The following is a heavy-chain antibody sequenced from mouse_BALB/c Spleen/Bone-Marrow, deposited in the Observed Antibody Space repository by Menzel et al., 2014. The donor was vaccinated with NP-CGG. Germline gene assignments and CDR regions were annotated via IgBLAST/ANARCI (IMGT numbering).Heavy chain of an antibody. Sequence: VQLQQSGAELAKPGASVKMSCKASGYTFTSYWMHWVKQRPGQGLEWIGYINPSAGNTEYNQRFKDKATLTGDKSSSTAYLHLSSLTSEDSAVYYCARSGTGRTTGSVYWGQGTLVTVSA. V-gene: IGHV1-7*01. CDR2: INPSAGNT. J-gene: IGHJ3*01. CDR3: ARSGTGRTTGSVY. CDR1: GYTFTSYW. D-gene: IGHD3-2*01.